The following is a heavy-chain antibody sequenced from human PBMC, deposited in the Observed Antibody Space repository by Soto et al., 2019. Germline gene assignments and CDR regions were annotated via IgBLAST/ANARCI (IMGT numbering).Heavy chain of an antibody. Sequence: GGSLRLSCAASGFTFSNAWMSWVRQAPGKGLEWVGRIKSKTDGGTTDYAAPVKGRFTISRDDSKNTLYLQMNSLKTEDTAVYYCTTTLDIVVVVAAEEYFQRWGQRTLVTVSS. D-gene: IGHD2-15*01. CDR2: IKSKTDGGTT. CDR1: GFTFSNAW. V-gene: IGHV3-15*01. J-gene: IGHJ1*01. CDR3: TTTLDIVVVVAAEEYFQR.